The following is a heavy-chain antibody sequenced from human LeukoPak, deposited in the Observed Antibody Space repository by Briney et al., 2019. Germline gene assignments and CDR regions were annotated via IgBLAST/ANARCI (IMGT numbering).Heavy chain of an antibody. Sequence: ASVKVSCKASGGTFSSYAISWVRQAPGQGLEWMGGIIPIFGTANYAQKFQGRVTITADESTSTAYMELSSLRSEDTAVYYCAREKLGNWYFDLWGRGTLVTASS. D-gene: IGHD7-27*01. V-gene: IGHV1-69*13. J-gene: IGHJ2*01. CDR3: AREKLGNWYFDL. CDR1: GGTFSSYA. CDR2: IIPIFGTA.